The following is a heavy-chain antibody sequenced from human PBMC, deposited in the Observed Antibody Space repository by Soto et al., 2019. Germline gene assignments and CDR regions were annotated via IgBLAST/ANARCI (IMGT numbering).Heavy chain of an antibody. CDR1: GYTFTGYY. V-gene: IGHV1-2*02. CDR3: ARVKGVGATWGLDY. CDR2: INPNSGGT. J-gene: IGHJ4*02. Sequence: ASVKVSCKASGYTFTGYYTHWVRQAPGQGLEWMGWINPNSGGTNYAQKFQGRVTMTRDTSISTAYMELSRLRSDDTAVYYCARVKGVGATWGLDYWGQGTLVTVSS. D-gene: IGHD1-26*01.